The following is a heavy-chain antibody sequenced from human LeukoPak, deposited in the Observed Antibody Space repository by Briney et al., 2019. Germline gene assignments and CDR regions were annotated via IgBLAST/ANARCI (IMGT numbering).Heavy chain of an antibody. J-gene: IGHJ6*03. Sequence: GGSLRLSCAASGFTFSSYSMNWVRQAPGKGLEWVSYISSSSSTIYYADSVKGRFTISRDNAKNSLYLQMNSLRAEDTAVYYCARLRYDFWSGQGYYYMDAWGKGTTVTVSS. CDR1: GFTFSSYS. CDR2: ISSSSSTI. D-gene: IGHD3-3*01. V-gene: IGHV3-48*04. CDR3: ARLRYDFWSGQGYYYMDA.